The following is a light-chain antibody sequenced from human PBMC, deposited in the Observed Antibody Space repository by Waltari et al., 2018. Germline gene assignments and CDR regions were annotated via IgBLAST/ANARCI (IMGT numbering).Light chain of an antibody. V-gene: IGKV1-NL1*01. J-gene: IGKJ2*01. Sequence: DIQMTQSPSSQSASVGDRVTITCRASQYISDSLAWYQQKPGKAPKLLLSAASRLKSGVPPRFSVSASGTVYTLTISSLQPDDFATYYCQQYYFTPYTFGQGTKLEIK. CDR1: QYISDS. CDR3: QQYYFTPYT. CDR2: AAS.